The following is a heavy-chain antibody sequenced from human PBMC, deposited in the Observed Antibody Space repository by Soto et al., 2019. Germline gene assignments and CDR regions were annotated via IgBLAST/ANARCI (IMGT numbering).Heavy chain of an antibody. CDR1: GGSISSGGYY. CDR2: IYYSGST. D-gene: IGHD6-6*01. CDR3: AGAARALYYYYGMDV. J-gene: IGHJ6*02. Sequence: NPSETLSLTCTVSGGSISSGGYYWSRIRQHPGKGLEWIGYIYYSGSTYYNPSLKSRVTISVDTSKNQFSLKLSSVNAADTAVYYCAGAARALYYYYGMDVWGQGTTVTVSS. V-gene: IGHV4-31*03.